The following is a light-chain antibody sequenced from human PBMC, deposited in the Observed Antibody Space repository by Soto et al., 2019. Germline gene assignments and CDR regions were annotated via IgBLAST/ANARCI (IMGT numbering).Light chain of an antibody. CDR3: QQYNNWPYT. Sequence: EIVMTQSPDTLSVSPGERATLSCRASQSVSTNLAWYQQKPGKAPRLLIYGASTMATGIPGRFSGSGSGTEFTLTISSLQSEDVAVYHCQQYNNWPYTFGQGTKLEIK. CDR2: GAS. V-gene: IGKV3-15*01. J-gene: IGKJ2*01. CDR1: QSVSTN.